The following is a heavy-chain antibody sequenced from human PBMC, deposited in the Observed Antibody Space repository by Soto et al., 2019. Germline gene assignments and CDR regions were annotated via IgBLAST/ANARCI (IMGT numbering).Heavy chain of an antibody. V-gene: IGHV1-18*01. CDR3: ARVHYYGSGTLRFFDS. J-gene: IGHJ4*02. CDR2: ISAYSGNT. D-gene: IGHD3-10*01. CDR1: GYTFTSYG. Sequence: GPEVKKPGASVTVSCKASGYTFTSYGISWVRQAPGQGLEWMGWISAYSGNTKYAQQLQGRVTMTTDASTSTAYMEVRSLRSADTAVYYCARVHYYGSGTLRFFDSWGQGTLVTVSS.